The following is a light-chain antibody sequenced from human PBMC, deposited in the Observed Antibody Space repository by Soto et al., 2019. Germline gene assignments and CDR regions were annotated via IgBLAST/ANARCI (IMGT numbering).Light chain of an antibody. CDR3: QQYNNWPPYT. J-gene: IGKJ2*01. Sequence: EIVMTQSPATLSVSPGERTTLSCRASESDSSNLAWYQQKPGQAPRLLIYGASTRATGIPARFSGSGSGTEFTLTISSPQSEDFAVYYCQQYNNWPPYTFGQGTKLEIK. CDR1: ESDSSN. CDR2: GAS. V-gene: IGKV3-15*01.